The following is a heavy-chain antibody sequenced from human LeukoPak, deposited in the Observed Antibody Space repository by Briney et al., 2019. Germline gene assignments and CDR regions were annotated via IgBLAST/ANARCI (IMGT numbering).Heavy chain of an antibody. CDR1: GFTFSSHW. CDR3: ARDGEMATITGGYYFDY. CDR2: ISSSSSYI. V-gene: IGHV3-21*01. D-gene: IGHD5-24*01. Sequence: GGSLRLSCAASGFTFSSHWMSWVRQAPGKGLEWVSSISSSSSYIYYADSVKGRFTISRNNAKNSVYLQMNSLRAEDAAVYYCARDGEMATITGGYYFDYWGQGTLVTVSS. J-gene: IGHJ4*02.